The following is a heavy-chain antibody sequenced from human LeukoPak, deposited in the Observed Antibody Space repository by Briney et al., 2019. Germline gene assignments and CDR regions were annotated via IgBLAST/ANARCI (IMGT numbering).Heavy chain of an antibody. Sequence: PSQTLSLTCTVSGGSLSSGSYYWTWIRQPPGKGLEWIGFIYYSGNTNYNPSLKSRVTISVDTSKNQFSLKLSSMTAADTAVYYCARGALLWFGDRMEYYFDYWGQGTLLTVSS. CDR1: GGSLSSGSYY. CDR3: ARGALLWFGDRMEYYFDY. D-gene: IGHD3-10*01. J-gene: IGHJ4*02. CDR2: IYYSGNT. V-gene: IGHV4-61*01.